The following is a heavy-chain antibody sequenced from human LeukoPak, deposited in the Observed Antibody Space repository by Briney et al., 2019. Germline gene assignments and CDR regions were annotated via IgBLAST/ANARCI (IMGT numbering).Heavy chain of an antibody. D-gene: IGHD3-10*01. CDR2: MYYSGNT. J-gene: IGHJ4*02. Sequence: SETLSLTCTVSGGSFSSSSYYWGWIRQPPGKGLEWIGSMYYSGNTYYSPSVKSRVTMAVDTSKNQFSLKLTSATAADTAVYCCARHWRYGGGSCYFENWGQGTLVTVSS. CDR1: GGSFSSSSYY. CDR3: ARHWRYGGGSCYFEN. V-gene: IGHV4-39*01.